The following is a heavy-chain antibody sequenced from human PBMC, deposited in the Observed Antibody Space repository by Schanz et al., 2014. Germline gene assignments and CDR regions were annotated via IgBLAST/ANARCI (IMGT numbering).Heavy chain of an antibody. CDR1: GFTLSSYG. CDR3: ARIGGSVFDY. J-gene: IGHJ4*02. Sequence: EVQLVASGGGLVQPGGSLRLSCAASGFTLSSYGMHWVRQAPGRGLEWVSYIGNGGVTIYYADSVKGRFTISRDNSKNSLYLQMNSLRAEDTAVYYCARIGGSVFDYWAQGTLVTVSS. V-gene: IGHV3-48*04. D-gene: IGHD3-10*01. CDR2: IGNGGVTI.